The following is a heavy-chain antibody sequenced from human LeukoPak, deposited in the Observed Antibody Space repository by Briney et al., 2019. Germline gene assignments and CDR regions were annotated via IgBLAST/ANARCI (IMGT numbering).Heavy chain of an antibody. Sequence: PSETLSLTCAVYGGSFIGYYSSWIRQPPGKGLEWIGEINHSGSTNYNPSLKSRLTISVDTSKNQYSLKLTSVTAEDTAVYYCATGGGRPRCRDWGQGTLVTVSS. D-gene: IGHD1-14*01. V-gene: IGHV4-34*01. CDR2: INHSGST. J-gene: IGHJ4*02. CDR3: ATGGGRPRCRD. CDR1: GGSFIGYY.